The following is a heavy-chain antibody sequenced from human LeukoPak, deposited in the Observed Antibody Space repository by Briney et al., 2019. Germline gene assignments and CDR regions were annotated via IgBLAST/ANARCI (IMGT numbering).Heavy chain of an antibody. J-gene: IGHJ4*02. V-gene: IGHV3-23*01. CDR3: ARRGAAGTYYFDY. Sequence: PGGSLRLSCAASGFTFSSYVMSWVRQAPGKGLEWVSAISGSSGGTFYADSVKGRFTISRDNSKNTLYLQTNSLRAEDTAVYYRARRGAAGTYYFDYWGQGTLVTVSS. CDR1: GFTFSSYV. CDR2: ISGSSGGT. D-gene: IGHD6-13*01.